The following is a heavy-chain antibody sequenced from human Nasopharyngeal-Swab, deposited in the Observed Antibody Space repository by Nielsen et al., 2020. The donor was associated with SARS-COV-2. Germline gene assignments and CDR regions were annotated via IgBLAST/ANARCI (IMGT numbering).Heavy chain of an antibody. J-gene: IGHJ4*02. CDR1: GFTFSSYA. CDR3: AKSGGYSYGTFDY. V-gene: IGHV3-23*01. CDR2: ISDSGGST. Sequence: GESLKISCAASGFTFSSYAMSWVRQAPGKGLEWVSGISDSGGSTYYADSLKGRFTISRDNSKDTLYLQMNSLRAEDTAVYYCAKSGGYSYGTFDYWGQGTLVTVSS. D-gene: IGHD5-18*01.